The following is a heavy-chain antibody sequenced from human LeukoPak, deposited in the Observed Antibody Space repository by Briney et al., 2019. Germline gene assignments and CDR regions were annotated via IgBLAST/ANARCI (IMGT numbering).Heavy chain of an antibody. CDR3: AKGPTKELLLVYFDY. CDR2: ISGSGGST. V-gene: IGHV3-23*01. J-gene: IGHJ4*02. CDR1: GFTFSSYA. Sequence: GGSLRLSCAASGFTFSSYAMSWVRQAPGEGLEWVSAISGSGGSTYYADSVKGRFTISRDNSKNTLYLQMNSLRAEDTAVYYCAKGPTKELLLVYFDYWGQGTLVTVSS. D-gene: IGHD2-15*01.